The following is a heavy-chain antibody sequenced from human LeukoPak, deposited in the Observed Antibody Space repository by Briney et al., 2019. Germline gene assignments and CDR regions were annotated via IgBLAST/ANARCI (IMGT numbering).Heavy chain of an antibody. J-gene: IGHJ4*02. CDR1: GYTFTSYG. CDR2: ISAYNGNT. CDR3: AREGGQQLVRGMDYFDY. V-gene: IGHV1-18*01. D-gene: IGHD6-13*01. Sequence: ASVKVSCKASGYTFTSYGISWVRQAPGQGLEWMGWISAYNGNTNYAQKLQGRVTMTTDTSTSTAYMELRSLRSDDTAVYYCAREGGQQLVRGMDYFDYWGQGTLVTVSS.